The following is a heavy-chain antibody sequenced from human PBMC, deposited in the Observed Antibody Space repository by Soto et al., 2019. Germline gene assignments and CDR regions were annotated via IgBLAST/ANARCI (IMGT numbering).Heavy chain of an antibody. J-gene: IGHJ6*02. D-gene: IGHD4-17*01. V-gene: IGHV1-8*01. Sequence: QVQLVQSGAEVKKPGASVKVSCKASGYTFTSYDINWVRQATGQGLEWMGWMNPNSGNTGYAQKFQGRVTMTRNNYISTGYIELSRLRSEDTAVYSCARSFPTVTRFGYSYGKDVWGQGTTVTVSS. CDR3: ARSFPTVTRFGYSYGKDV. CDR2: MNPNSGNT. CDR1: GYTFTSYD.